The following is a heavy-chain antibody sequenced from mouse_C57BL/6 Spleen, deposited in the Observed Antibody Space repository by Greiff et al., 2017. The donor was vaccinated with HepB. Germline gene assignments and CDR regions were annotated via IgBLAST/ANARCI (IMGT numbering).Heavy chain of an antibody. Sequence: EVKLVESGGGLVKPGGSLKLSCAASGFTFSDYGMHWVRQAPEKGLEWVAYISSGSSTIYYADTVKGRFTISRDNAKNTLFLQMTSLRSEDTAMYYCAGGYSNYGSAMDYWGQGTSVTVSS. CDR3: AGGYSNYGSAMDY. D-gene: IGHD2-5*01. J-gene: IGHJ4*01. CDR2: ISSGSSTI. CDR1: GFTFSDYG. V-gene: IGHV5-17*01.